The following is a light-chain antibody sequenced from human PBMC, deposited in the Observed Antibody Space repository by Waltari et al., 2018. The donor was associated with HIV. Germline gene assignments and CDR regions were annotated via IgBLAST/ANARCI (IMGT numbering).Light chain of an antibody. CDR2: AAS. CDR3: HHYGTSPPWM. Sequence: EIVLTQSPGTLSLSPGERATLSCRASQSVGSTYLVWYQQKPGQAPRLLIYAASSRATGIPDRFSGSGSGTDFTLTISRLEPEDFAVYYYHHYGTSPPWMFGQGTKVEMK. V-gene: IGKV3-20*01. CDR1: QSVGSTY. J-gene: IGKJ1*01.